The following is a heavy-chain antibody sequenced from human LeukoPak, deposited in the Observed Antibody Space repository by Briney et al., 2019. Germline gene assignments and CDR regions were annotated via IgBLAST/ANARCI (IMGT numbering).Heavy chain of an antibody. CDR3: ARDQGVGAKGYYYYGMDV. J-gene: IGHJ6*02. CDR1: GGSISSSSYY. D-gene: IGHD1-26*01. Sequence: PSETLSLTCTVSGGSISSSSYYWGWIRQPPGKGLEWSGSIYYSGSTYYNPSLKSRVTISVDTSKNQFSLKLSSVTAADTAVYYCARDQGVGAKGYYYYGMDVWGQGTTVTVSS. CDR2: IYYSGST. V-gene: IGHV4-39*07.